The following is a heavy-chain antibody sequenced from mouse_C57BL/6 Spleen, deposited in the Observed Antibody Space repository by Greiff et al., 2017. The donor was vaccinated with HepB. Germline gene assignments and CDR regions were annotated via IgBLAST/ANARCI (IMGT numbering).Heavy chain of an antibody. V-gene: IGHV1-69*01. CDR1: GYTFTSYW. CDR3: AKREGYGNYDY. Sequence: QVQLKQPGAELVMPGASVKLSCKASGYTFTSYWMHWVKQRPGQGLEWIGEIDPSDSYTNYNQKFKGKSTLTVDKSSSTAYMQLSSLTSEDSAVYYCAKREGYGNYDYWGQGTTLTVSS. CDR2: IDPSDSYT. J-gene: IGHJ2*01. D-gene: IGHD2-1*01.